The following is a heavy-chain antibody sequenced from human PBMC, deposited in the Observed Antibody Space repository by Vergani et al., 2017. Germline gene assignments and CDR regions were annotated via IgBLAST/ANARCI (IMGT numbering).Heavy chain of an antibody. CDR1: GGSISSYY. J-gene: IGHJ6*03. CDR2: IYYSGST. V-gene: IGHV4-59*12. Sequence: QVQLQESGPGLVKPSETLSLTCTVSGGSISSYYWSWIRQPPGKGLEWIGYIYYSGSTNYNPSLKSRVTISVDTSKNQFSLKLSSVTAADTAVYYCARGMYYHYYYMDVWGKGTTVTVSS. CDR3: ARGMYYHYYYMDV.